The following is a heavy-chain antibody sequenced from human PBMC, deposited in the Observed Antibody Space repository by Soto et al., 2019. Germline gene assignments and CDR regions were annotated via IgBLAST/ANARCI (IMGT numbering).Heavy chain of an antibody. CDR2: ISASGGST. J-gene: IGHJ4*02. D-gene: IGHD6-13*01. Sequence: GFLRLSCAASGFTFSSYAMSWVRQAPGKGLEWVSGISASGGSTYYADSVKGRFTISRDNSKNTLYLQMNSLRAEDTAVYYCAKGYSSSWYYFDYWGQGTLVTVSS. V-gene: IGHV3-23*01. CDR3: AKGYSSSWYYFDY. CDR1: GFTFSSYA.